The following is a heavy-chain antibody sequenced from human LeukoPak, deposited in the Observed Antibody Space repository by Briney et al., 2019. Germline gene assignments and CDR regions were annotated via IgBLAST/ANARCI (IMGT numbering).Heavy chain of an antibody. V-gene: IGHV4-59*01. CDR2: IYYSGST. CDR3: ARSSHIAAAGTGPYYYYYYYMDV. Sequence: SETLSLTRTVSGGSISSYYWSWIRQPPGKGLEWIGYIYYSGSTNYNPSLKSRVTISVDTSKNQFSLKLSSVTAADTAVYYCARSSHIAAAGTGPYYYYYYYMDVWGKGTTVTVSS. CDR1: GGSISSYY. D-gene: IGHD6-13*01. J-gene: IGHJ6*03.